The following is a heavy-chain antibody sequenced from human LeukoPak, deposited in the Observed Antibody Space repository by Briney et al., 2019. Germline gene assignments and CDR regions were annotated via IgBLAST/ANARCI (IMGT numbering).Heavy chain of an antibody. CDR1: GGSFSGYY. D-gene: IGHD3-22*01. CDR2: IYTSGST. CDR3: ASGDSSGYYAY. Sequence: PSETLSLTCAVYGGSFSGYYWSWIRQPAGKGLEWIGRIYTSGSTNYNPSLKSRVTISVDTSKNQFSLKLSSVTAADTAVYYCASGDSSGYYAYWGQGTLVTVSS. J-gene: IGHJ4*02. V-gene: IGHV4-59*10.